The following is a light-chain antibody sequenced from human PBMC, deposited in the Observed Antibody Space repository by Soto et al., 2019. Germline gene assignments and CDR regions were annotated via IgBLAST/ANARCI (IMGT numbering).Light chain of an antibody. Sequence: QSALTQPASMSGSPGQSITISCTGTSSDVGVYNYVSWYQQYPGKAPKVMIYEVTKRPSGVSNRFSGSKSGNTASLTISGLQAEDEAVYYCSSYTTSNTLVVFGGGTKLTVL. J-gene: IGLJ2*01. CDR3: SSYTTSNTLVV. CDR2: EVT. V-gene: IGLV2-14*01. CDR1: SSDVGVYNY.